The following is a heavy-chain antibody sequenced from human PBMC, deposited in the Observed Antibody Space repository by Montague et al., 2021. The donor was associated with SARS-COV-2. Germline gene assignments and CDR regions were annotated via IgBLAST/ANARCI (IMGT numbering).Heavy chain of an antibody. J-gene: IGHJ6*02. CDR3: ARDSVVEAAMYYYYGMDI. CDR2: IKQDGGEK. CDR1: GFTFSSYW. V-gene: IGHV3-7*01. Sequence: SLRLSCAASGFTFSSYWMSWVRQAPGKGLEWVANIKQDGGEKYYVDSVKGRFTISRDNAKNSLYLQMNSLRAEDTAVYYCARDSVVEAAMYYYYGMDIWGQGTTVTASS. D-gene: IGHD2-15*01.